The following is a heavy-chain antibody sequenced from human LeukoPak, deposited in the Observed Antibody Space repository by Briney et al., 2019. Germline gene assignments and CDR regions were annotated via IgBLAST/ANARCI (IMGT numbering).Heavy chain of an antibody. CDR1: GYTFTGYF. J-gene: IGHJ5*02. CDR3: ARVYGAYYYDSSGPGGGPTEFDP. D-gene: IGHD3-22*01. V-gene: IGHV1-2*02. Sequence: ASVKVSCKASGYTFTGYFIHWVRQAPGQGLEWMGWINPNSGGTNYAQKFQGRVTMTRDTSISTAYMQLSRLRSDDTAVYYCARVYGAYYYDSSGPGGGPTEFDPWGQGTLVTVSS. CDR2: INPNSGGT.